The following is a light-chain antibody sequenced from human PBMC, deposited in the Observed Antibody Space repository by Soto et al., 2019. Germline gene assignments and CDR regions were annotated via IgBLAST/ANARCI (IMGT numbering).Light chain of an antibody. CDR2: RNN. Sequence: QSVLTQPPSASGTPGQRVTISCSGSSSNIGSNYVYWYQQLPGTAPRLVMYRNNQRPSGVPDRFSGSRSGASGSLTISGLRSEDEADYYCAAWDDSLRGPVFGGGTKLTVL. J-gene: IGLJ3*02. V-gene: IGLV1-47*01. CDR3: AAWDDSLRGPV. CDR1: SSNIGSNY.